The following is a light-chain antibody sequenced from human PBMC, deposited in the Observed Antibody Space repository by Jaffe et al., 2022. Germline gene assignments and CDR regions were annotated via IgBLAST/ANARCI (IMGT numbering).Light chain of an antibody. Sequence: QSALTQPRSVSGSPGQSVTISCTGTSSDVGGYNYVSWYQQHPGKAPKLMIYDVSKRPSGVPDRFSGSKSGNTASLTISGLQAEDEADYYCCSYAGSYTLFEWVFGGGTKLTVL. CDR3: CSYAGSYTLFEWV. CDR2: DVS. J-gene: IGLJ3*02. CDR1: SSDVGGYNY. V-gene: IGLV2-11*01.